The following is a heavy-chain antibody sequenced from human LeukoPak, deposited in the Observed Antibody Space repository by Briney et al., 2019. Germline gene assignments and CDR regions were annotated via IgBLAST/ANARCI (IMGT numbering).Heavy chain of an antibody. D-gene: IGHD3-22*01. V-gene: IGHV1-46*01. Sequence: ASVKVSCKASRYTFTTYYIHWVRQAPGQGLEWMGIFNPSGGSATYAQSFQGRATMTRDTSTSTVYMELSSLRSEDTAVYYCARAGSYYDGSAYDSWGQGTLVTVSS. CDR3: ARAGSYYDGSAYDS. CDR2: FNPSGGSA. J-gene: IGHJ5*02. CDR1: RYTFTTYY.